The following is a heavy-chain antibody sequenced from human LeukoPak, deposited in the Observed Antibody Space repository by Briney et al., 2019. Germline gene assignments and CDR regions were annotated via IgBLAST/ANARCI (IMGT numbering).Heavy chain of an antibody. CDR1: GYIFTNYY. J-gene: IGHJ4*02. CDR3: ARDHGSAYYRAPRH. D-gene: IGHD3-10*01. Sequence: ATVKVSCKASGYIFTNYYMHWVRQAPGQGLEWMGTINPSGGSTTYAQKFQGRVTMTRDTSTSTVYMELSSLRSEDTAVYYCARDHGSAYYRAPRHWGQGTLVTVSS. V-gene: IGHV1-46*01. CDR2: INPSGGST.